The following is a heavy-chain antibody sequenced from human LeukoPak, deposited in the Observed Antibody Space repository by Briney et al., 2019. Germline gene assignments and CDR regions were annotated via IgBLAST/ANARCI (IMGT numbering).Heavy chain of an antibody. V-gene: IGHV3-21*01. Sequence: GGSLRLSCAASGFTFSRYSMNWVRQAQGKGLEWVSSIISISRYIYYADSVKGRFTISRDNAKNSLYLQMNSLRAEDTAVYYCARVERDCSGGSCYYYYYAMDVWGQGTTVTVSS. CDR3: ARVERDCSGGSCYYYYYAMDV. J-gene: IGHJ6*02. CDR2: IISISRYI. D-gene: IGHD2-15*01. CDR1: GFTFSRYS.